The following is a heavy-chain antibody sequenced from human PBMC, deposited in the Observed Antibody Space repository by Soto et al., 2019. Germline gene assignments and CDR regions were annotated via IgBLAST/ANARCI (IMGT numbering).Heavy chain of an antibody. CDR3: ARVEWGSSYTQYWYGMDV. CDR1: GFTVSSNY. V-gene: IGHV3-53*01. J-gene: IGHJ6*02. D-gene: IGHD3-16*02. Sequence: GGGLIQPGGSLRLSCAVSGFTVSSNYMTWVRQAPGKGLEWVSLIYSGGSTYYTDSVKGRFTISRDNSKNTVYLQMNSLKAEDTAVYFCARVEWGSSYTQYWYGMDVWGQGTTVTVSS. CDR2: IYSGGST.